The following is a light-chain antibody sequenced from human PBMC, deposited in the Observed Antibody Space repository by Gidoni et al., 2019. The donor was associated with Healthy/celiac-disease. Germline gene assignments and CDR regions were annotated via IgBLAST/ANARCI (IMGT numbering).Light chain of an antibody. CDR3: QQSYSTPRT. J-gene: IGKJ1*01. CDR2: ATS. Sequence: DIQMTPSPSSLSASVGDRVTITCRASQSISSNLKWYQQKPGKAPKLLIYATSSLQSGVASRYRGSGSGTDFTLTISSLQPEDFATYYCQQSYSTPRTFGQGTKVEIK. V-gene: IGKV1-39*01. CDR1: QSISSN.